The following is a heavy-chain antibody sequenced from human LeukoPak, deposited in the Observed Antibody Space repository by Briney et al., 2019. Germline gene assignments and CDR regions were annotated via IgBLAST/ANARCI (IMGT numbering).Heavy chain of an antibody. CDR2: IYNSGST. D-gene: IGHD6-13*01. J-gene: IGHJ3*02. CDR3: ARGGSSWYGDAFDI. V-gene: IGHV4-39*07. CDR1: AGSISSRPYY. Sequence: SETLSLTCSVSAGSISSRPYYWAWFRQSPEKGLQWIGSIYNSGSTYYNPSLKNRVTISIDMSENQFFLRLTSLTAADTAVYYCARGGSSWYGDAFDIWGQGTMVTVSS.